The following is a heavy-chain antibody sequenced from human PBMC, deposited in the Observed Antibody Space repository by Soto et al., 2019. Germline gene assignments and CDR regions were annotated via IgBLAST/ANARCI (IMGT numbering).Heavy chain of an antibody. CDR3: ARDKGFDFWSGYPDYYYGMDV. V-gene: IGHV4-61*01. CDR2: IYYSGST. Sequence: SETLSLTCTVSGGSVSSGSYYWSWIRQPPGKGLEWIGYIYYSGSTNYNPSLKSRVTISVDTSKNQFSLKLSSVTAADTAVYYCARDKGFDFWSGYPDYYYGMDVWGQGTTVTVSS. J-gene: IGHJ6*02. D-gene: IGHD3-3*01. CDR1: GGSVSSGSYY.